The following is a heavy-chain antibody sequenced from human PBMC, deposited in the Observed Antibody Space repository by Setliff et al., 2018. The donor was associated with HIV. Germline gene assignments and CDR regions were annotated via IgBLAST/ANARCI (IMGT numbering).Heavy chain of an antibody. J-gene: IGHJ4*02. CDR1: GGSISSGSHY. Sequence: SETLSLTCTVSGGSISSGSHYWSFIRQPPGKGLEWIGELSPSGTTRSNPSLQSRVTISRDPSTKQFSLKMTSMTAADTAVYYCAAFFVTPLMTQDFWGQGTLVTVSS. CDR2: LSPSGTT. V-gene: IGHV4-39*07. CDR3: AAFFVTPLMTQDF. D-gene: IGHD4-17*01.